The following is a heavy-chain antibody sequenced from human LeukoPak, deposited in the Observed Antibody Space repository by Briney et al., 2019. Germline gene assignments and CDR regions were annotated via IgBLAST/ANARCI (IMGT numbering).Heavy chain of an antibody. V-gene: IGHV3-23*01. D-gene: IGHD3-3*01. J-gene: IGHJ4*02. CDR2: ISGSGGST. Sequence: GGTLRLSCAVSGFTFRTYVMSWVRQAPGKGLEWVSAISGSGGSTYYADSVKGRFTISRDNSKNTLYLQMNSLRAEDTAVYYCAKYFGAVIGPSEAFTDYWGQGTLVTVSS. CDR3: AKYFGAVIGPSEAFTDY. CDR1: GFTFRTYV.